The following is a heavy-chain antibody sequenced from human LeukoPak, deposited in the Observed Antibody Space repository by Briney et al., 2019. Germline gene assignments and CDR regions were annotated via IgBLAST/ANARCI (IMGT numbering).Heavy chain of an antibody. Sequence: ASXXXSCKASGYTFTGYYMHWVRQAPGQGLEWMGWINPNSGGTNYAQKFQGRVTMTRDTSISTAYMELSRLRSDDTAVYYCATGITIFGVVILDYWGQGTLVTVSS. D-gene: IGHD3-3*01. CDR2: INPNSGGT. CDR3: ATGITIFGVVILDY. V-gene: IGHV1-2*02. J-gene: IGHJ4*02. CDR1: GYTFTGYY.